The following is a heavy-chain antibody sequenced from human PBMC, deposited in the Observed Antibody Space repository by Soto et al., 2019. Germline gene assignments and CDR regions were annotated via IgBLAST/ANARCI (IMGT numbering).Heavy chain of an antibody. J-gene: IGHJ6*02. D-gene: IGHD3-10*01. Sequence: QVQLVQSGAEVKEPGYSVRVSCEASGYTFTAYYIHWVRQVPGQGLEWMGWINTKFGDTTYAQDLQGRVTLTRDMSISTVYMELSRLTSDDTAIYYVARNMDYFYGPGSGNGHGVWGQGTPVTVFS. V-gene: IGHV1-2*02. CDR2: INTKFGDT. CDR1: GYTFTAYY. CDR3: ARNMDYFYGPGSGNGHGV.